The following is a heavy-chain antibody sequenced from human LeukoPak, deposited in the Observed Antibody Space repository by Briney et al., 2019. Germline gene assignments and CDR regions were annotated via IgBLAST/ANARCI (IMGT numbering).Heavy chain of an antibody. CDR1: GYTFTGHY. Sequence: ASVKVSCKASGYTFTGHYMHWVRQAPGQGLEWIAWINPNSGGTNYAQKFQGRVTLTRDTSISTAYMELTGLTSDDTTVYYCARVRIVATAYDALDIWGQGTMVTVSS. V-gene: IGHV1-2*02. J-gene: IGHJ3*02. CDR2: INPNSGGT. CDR3: ARVRIVATAYDALDI. D-gene: IGHD5-12*01.